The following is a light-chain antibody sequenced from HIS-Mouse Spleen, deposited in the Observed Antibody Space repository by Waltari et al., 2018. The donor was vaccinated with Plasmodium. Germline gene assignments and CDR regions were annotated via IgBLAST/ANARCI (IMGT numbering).Light chain of an antibody. Sequence: SYELTQPPSVSVSPGQTARITCSGDALPKQYAYWYQKKSGQAPVLGIYEASKRPSGIPEGFSGASSGTMATLTISGAQVEDEAYYYCYSTDSSGNHRVFGGGTKLTVL. CDR3: YSTDSSGNHRV. CDR1: ALPKQY. V-gene: IGLV3-10*01. CDR2: EAS. J-gene: IGLJ3*02.